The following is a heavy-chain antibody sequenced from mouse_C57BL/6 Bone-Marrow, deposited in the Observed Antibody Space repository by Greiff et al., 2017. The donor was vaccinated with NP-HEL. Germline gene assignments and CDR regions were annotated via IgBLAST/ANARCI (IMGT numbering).Heavy chain of an antibody. CDR2: SRNKANDYTT. CDR3: ARDASYGNYETWFAY. CDR1: GFTFSDFY. D-gene: IGHD2-1*01. Sequence: EVKVVESGGGLVQSGRSLRLSCATSGFTFSDFYMEWVRQAPGKGLEWIAASRNKANDYTTEYSASVKGRFIVSRDTSQSILYLQMNALRAEDTAIYYCARDASYGNYETWFAYWGQGTLVTVSA. J-gene: IGHJ3*01. V-gene: IGHV7-1*01.